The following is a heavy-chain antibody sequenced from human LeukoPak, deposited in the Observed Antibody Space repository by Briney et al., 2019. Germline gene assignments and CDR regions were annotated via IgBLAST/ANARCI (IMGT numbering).Heavy chain of an antibody. CDR1: GYTFTSYG. CDR2: ISAYNGNT. V-gene: IGHV1-18*01. J-gene: IGHJ1*01. Sequence: ASVKVSCKASGYTFTSYGISWVRQAPGQGLEWMGWISAYNGNTNYAQKLQGRVTMTTDTSTSTDYMELRSLSSDDTAVYYCARVRDVYCSSTSCYPIEYFQHWGKGTLVTVSS. CDR3: ARVRDVYCSSTSCYPIEYFQH. D-gene: IGHD2-2*01.